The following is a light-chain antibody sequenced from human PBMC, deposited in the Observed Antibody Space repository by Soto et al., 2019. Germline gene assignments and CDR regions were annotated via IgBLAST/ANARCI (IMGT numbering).Light chain of an antibody. CDR2: GAS. J-gene: IGKJ1*01. CDR1: QSISNN. CDR3: QQYNNWWT. V-gene: IGKV3-15*01. Sequence: EIVMTQSPTTLSVSPGERATLSCRASQSISNNLAWYHQRPGQAPRLLIFGASTRATGIPARFSGSGSGTEFTLTISSLQSEDFAVYYCQQYNNWWTFGQGTKVEIK.